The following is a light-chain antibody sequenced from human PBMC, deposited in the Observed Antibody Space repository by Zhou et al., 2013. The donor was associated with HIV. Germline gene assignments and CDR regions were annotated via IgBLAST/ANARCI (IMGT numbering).Light chain of an antibody. Sequence: EVVMTQSPATLSLSPGERATLSCRASQSVSSSYLAWHQQRPGQAPRLLIYATSSRATGIPDRFSGSGSGTDFALTISSLEPEDFAVYYCQYYGSSPRTFGQGTTVEI. V-gene: IGKV3-20*01. J-gene: IGKJ1*01. CDR3: QYYGSSPRT. CDR1: QSVSSSY. CDR2: ATS.